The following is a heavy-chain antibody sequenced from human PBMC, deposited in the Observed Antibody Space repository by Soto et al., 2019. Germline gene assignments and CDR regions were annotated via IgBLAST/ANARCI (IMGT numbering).Heavy chain of an antibody. D-gene: IGHD2-15*01. J-gene: IGHJ6*02. CDR2: ISGSGGST. CDR3: AKEGGSPYYYYYYGMDV. Sequence: QSGGSLRLSCAASGFTFSSYAMSWVRQAPGEGLEWVSAISGSGGSTYYADSVKGRFTISRDNSKNTLYLQMNSLRAEDTAVYYCAKEGGSPYYYYYYGMDVWGQGTTVTVSS. V-gene: IGHV3-23*01. CDR1: GFTFSSYA.